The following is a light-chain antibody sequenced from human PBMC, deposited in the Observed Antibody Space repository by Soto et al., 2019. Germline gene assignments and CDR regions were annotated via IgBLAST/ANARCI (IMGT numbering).Light chain of an antibody. CDR3: AAWDDSLNGWV. CDR1: SSNIGSKT. Sequence: QSVLTQPPSASGTPGQRVTISCSGSSSNIGSKTVNWYQQLPGTAPKLLIYSNNQRPSGVPDRFSGSKSGTSASLAISGLQSEDESPYYCAAWDDSLNGWVFGGGTKLTVL. J-gene: IGLJ3*02. V-gene: IGLV1-44*01. CDR2: SNN.